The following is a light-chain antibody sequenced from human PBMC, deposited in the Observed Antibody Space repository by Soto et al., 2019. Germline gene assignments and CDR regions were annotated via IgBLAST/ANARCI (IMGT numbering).Light chain of an antibody. V-gene: IGLV2-18*02. CDR1: SSDVGSYNR. J-gene: IGLJ3*02. Sequence: QSALTQPPSVSGSPGQSVTISCTGTSSDVGSYNRVSWYQQPPGTAPKLMIYEVINRPSGVPDRFFGSKSGNTASLTISGLQAEDEADYYCSSFTSSNTWVFGGGTKLTVL. CDR3: SSFTSSNTWV. CDR2: EVI.